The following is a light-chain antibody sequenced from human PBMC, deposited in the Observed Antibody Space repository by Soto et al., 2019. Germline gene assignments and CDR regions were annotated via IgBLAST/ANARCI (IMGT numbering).Light chain of an antibody. V-gene: IGKV3-15*01. CDR1: QSVSSN. CDR3: QQYNDWPPLT. J-gene: IGKJ4*01. Sequence: TQTPATLSVSPGERATLSCRASQSVSSNLAWYQQKPGQAPRLLIYGASTRATGIPARFSGSGSGTAFTLTISGLQSEDFAVYYCQQYNDWPPLTFGGGTKVDIK. CDR2: GAS.